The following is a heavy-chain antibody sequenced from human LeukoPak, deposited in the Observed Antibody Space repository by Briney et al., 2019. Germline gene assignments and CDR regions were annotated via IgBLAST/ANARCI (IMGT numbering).Heavy chain of an antibody. CDR2: ISSSSSTI. V-gene: IGHV3-48*01. J-gene: IGHJ4*02. CDR1: GFTFSSYS. Sequence: GGSLRLSCAASGFTFSSYSMNWVRQAPGKGLEWVSYISSSSSTIYYADSVKGRFTISRDNAKNTLYLQMNSLRAEDTAVYYCAKSNPGGGYDFDYWGQGTLVTVSS. CDR3: AKSNPGGGYDFDY. D-gene: IGHD5-12*01.